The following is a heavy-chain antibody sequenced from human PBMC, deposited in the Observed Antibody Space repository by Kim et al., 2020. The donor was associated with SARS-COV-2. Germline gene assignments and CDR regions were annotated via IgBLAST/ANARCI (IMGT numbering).Heavy chain of an antibody. V-gene: IGHV3-48*03. J-gene: IGHJ4*02. D-gene: IGHD3-3*01. CDR1: GFTFSSYE. Sequence: GGSLRLSCAASGFTFSSYEMNWVRQAPGKGLEWVSYISSSGSTIYYADSVKGRFTISRDNAKNTLYLQMNSLRAEDTAVYYCARDHPVLWSGYSPFDYWGQGTLVTVSS. CDR3: ARDHPVLWSGYSPFDY. CDR2: ISSSGSTI.